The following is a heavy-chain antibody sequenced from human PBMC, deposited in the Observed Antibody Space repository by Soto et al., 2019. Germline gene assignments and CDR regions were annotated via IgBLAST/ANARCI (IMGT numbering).Heavy chain of an antibody. Sequence: EEQLLESGGVLVVPGGSLRLSCVASGFAFSNYAMTWVRQAPGKGLEWVSSIRGNGDRTYYAESVKGRFTISRDNSKSTLFLQMNSLRADDTAVYFCARAEVTAVFGFWGQGTLVTVSS. CDR1: GFAFSNYA. CDR2: IRGNGDRT. CDR3: ARAEVTAVFGF. J-gene: IGHJ4*02. D-gene: IGHD2-21*02. V-gene: IGHV3-23*01.